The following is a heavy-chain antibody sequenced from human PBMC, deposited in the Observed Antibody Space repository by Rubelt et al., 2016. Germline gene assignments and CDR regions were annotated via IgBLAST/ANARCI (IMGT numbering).Heavy chain of an antibody. CDR3: ARAVECRLGGDCYLAPFDY. CDR1: GYTFTSYA. V-gene: IGHV1-46*01. J-gene: IGHJ4*02. D-gene: IGHD2-21*02. CDR2: INPSGGST. Sequence: QVQLVQSGAEVKKPGASVKVSCKASGYTFTSYAMHWVRQAPGQRLEWMGIINPSGGSTSYAQKFQGRVTMTRDTSTSTVYMGLSSLRSEDTAVYYWARAVECRLGGDCYLAPFDYWGQGTLVTVSS.